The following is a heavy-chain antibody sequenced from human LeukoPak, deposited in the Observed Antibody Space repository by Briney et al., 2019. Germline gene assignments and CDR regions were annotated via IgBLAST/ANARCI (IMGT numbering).Heavy chain of an antibody. CDR1: GFTFSSYS. CDR2: ISRSSRSI. CDR3: VLGSPFDY. Sequence: PGGSLRLSCAASGFTFSSYSMNWVRQAPGKGLEWVSYISRSSRSIYYAGSGKGRFTISRRNANNSLYPQMNSLRDEDTAVYYCVLGSPFDYWGQGTLVTVSS. V-gene: IGHV3-48*02. J-gene: IGHJ4*02. D-gene: IGHD3-10*01.